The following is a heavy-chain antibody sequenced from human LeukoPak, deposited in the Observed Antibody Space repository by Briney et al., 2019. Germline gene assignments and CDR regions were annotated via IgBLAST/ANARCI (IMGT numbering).Heavy chain of an antibody. J-gene: IGHJ6*03. D-gene: IGHD5-18*01. CDR2: IRSKANSYAT. Sequence: GGSLRLSCAASGFTFSGSAMHWVRQASGKGLEWVGRIRSKANSYATAYAASVKGRFTISRDDSKNTAYLQMNSLKTEDTAVYYCARDPGIQLPYYYMDVWGKGTTVTVSS. CDR1: GFTFSGSA. V-gene: IGHV3-73*01. CDR3: ARDPGIQLPYYYMDV.